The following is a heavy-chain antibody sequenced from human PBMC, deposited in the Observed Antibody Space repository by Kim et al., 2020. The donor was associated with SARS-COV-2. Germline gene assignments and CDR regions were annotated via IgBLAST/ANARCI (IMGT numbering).Heavy chain of an antibody. Sequence: ASVKVSCKASAYTSTRYPLNWVRQAPGQELEWMGWINTNTGNPTYVQGFTGRFVFSLDTSVSTAYLEISRLKAEDIAVYYCEWAGYWGQGTLVTVPS. J-gene: IGHJ4*02. V-gene: IGHV7-4-1*02. CDR2: INTNTGNP. CDR3: EWAGY. D-gene: IGHD1-26*01. CDR1: AYTSTRYP.